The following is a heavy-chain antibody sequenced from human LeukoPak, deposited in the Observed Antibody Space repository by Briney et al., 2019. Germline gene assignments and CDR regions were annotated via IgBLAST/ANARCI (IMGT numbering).Heavy chain of an antibody. Sequence: PSQTLSLTCAVSGGSISSGGYSWRWIRQPPGTGLEWIGYIYHSGSTYYNPSLKSRVTISVDRSKNQFSLKLSSVTAADTAVYYCARAGTIFAGLPDAFDIWGQGTMVTVSS. J-gene: IGHJ3*02. CDR2: IYHSGST. D-gene: IGHD3-3*02. CDR1: GGSISSGGYS. V-gene: IGHV4-30-2*01. CDR3: ARAGTIFAGLPDAFDI.